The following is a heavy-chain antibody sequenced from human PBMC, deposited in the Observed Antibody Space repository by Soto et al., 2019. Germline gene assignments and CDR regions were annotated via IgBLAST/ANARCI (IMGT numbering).Heavy chain of an antibody. D-gene: IGHD6-13*01. CDR3: ARAPAAAAGIRFDP. CDR1: GYTFTGYY. V-gene: IGHV1-2*04. J-gene: IGHJ5*02. Sequence: ASVKLSCKASGYTFTGYYMHWVRQAPGQRLEWMGWINPNSGGTNYAQKFQGWVTMTRDTSISTAYMELSRLRSDDTAVYYCARAPAAAAGIRFDPWGQGTLVTVSS. CDR2: INPNSGGT.